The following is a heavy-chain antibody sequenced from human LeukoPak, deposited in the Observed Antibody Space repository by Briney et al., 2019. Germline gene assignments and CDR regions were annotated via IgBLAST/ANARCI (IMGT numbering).Heavy chain of an antibody. V-gene: IGHV4-34*01. CDR2: INHSGST. D-gene: IGHD2-15*01. CDR3: AGTAAGYCSGGSCWGY. CDR1: GGSFSDYY. J-gene: IGHJ4*02. Sequence: SETLSLTCAVYGGSFSDYYRTWIRQPPGKGLEWIGEINHSGSTNYNPSLKSRVTISVDTSKNQFSLKLSSVTAADTAVYYCAGTAAGYCSGGSCWGYWGQGTLVTVSS.